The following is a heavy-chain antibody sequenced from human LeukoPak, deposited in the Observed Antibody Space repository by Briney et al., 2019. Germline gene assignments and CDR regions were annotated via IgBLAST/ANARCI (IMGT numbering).Heavy chain of an antibody. J-gene: IGHJ4*02. V-gene: IGHV4-30-4*01. D-gene: IGHD5-12*01. CDR3: AGRGYAMAY. Sequence: SETLSLTCSVSGGSISGTDYYWSWIRQPPGKGLEWIGYIHHSGTTSYNPSLKSRITISVDPSMNQFPLKLTSMTAADTAVYYCAGRGYAMAYWGQGTLVTVSS. CDR1: GGSISGTDYY. CDR2: IHHSGTT.